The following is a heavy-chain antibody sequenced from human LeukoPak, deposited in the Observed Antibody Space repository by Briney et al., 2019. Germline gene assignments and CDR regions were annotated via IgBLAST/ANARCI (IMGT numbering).Heavy chain of an antibody. D-gene: IGHD5-24*01. CDR3: AKERGYGYNHIDY. CDR2: ISGSGGST. Sequence: GGSLRLPCEASGFPFSSYAMNWVRQAPGKGLEWVSTISGSGGSTYYADSVKGRFTISRDKSRNTVYLQMNSLRAEDTAVYYCAKERGYGYNHIDYWGQGTLVTVSS. V-gene: IGHV3-23*01. J-gene: IGHJ4*02. CDR1: GFPFSSYA.